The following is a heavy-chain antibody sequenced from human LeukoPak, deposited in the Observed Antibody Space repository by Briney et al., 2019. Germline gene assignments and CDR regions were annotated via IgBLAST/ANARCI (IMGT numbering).Heavy chain of an antibody. CDR1: GFTFDDYA. CDR3: ARASPAHSGVDY. D-gene: IGHD1-1*01. J-gene: IGHJ4*02. Sequence: KSGGSLRLSCAASGFTFDDYAMHWVRHAPGRGLEWIGYIYHSGSTYYNPSLKSRVTISVDRSKNQFSLKLSSVTAADTAVYYCARASPAHSGVDYWGQGTLVTVSS. CDR2: IYHSGST. V-gene: IGHV4-30-2*01.